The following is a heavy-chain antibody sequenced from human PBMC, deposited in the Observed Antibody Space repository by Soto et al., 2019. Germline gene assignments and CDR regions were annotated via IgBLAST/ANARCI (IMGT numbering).Heavy chain of an antibody. CDR3: ARVSTIKYCSGGSCYSRYYGMDV. D-gene: IGHD2-15*01. CDR2: IYYSGST. J-gene: IGHJ6*02. V-gene: IGHV4-31*03. CDR1: GGFISRGGYY. Sequence: SETLSLTCTVSGGFISRGGYYWSWIRQHPGKGLEWIGYIYYSGSTYYNPSLKSRVTISVDTSKNQFSLKLSSVTAADTAVYYCARVSTIKYCSGGSCYSRYYGMDVWGQGTTVTVSS.